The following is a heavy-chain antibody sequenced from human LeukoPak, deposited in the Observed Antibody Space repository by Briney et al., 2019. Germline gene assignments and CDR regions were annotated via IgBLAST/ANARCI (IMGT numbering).Heavy chain of an antibody. J-gene: IGHJ4*02. Sequence: GGSLRLSCLTSGFTLSTNAMSWVRQAPGKGLEWISGISGSGASTYYADSVKGRFNISRDDSRNTLYLQMNSLRGDDTAVYYCAKDVGKWESLHFFDYWGQGTLVTVSS. V-gene: IGHV3-23*01. D-gene: IGHD1-26*01. CDR3: AKDVGKWESLHFFDY. CDR2: ISGSGAST. CDR1: GFTLSTNA.